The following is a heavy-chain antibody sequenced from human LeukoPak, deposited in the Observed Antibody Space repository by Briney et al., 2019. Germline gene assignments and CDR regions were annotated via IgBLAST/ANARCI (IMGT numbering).Heavy chain of an antibody. CDR2: ISGSGGST. V-gene: IGHV3-23*01. CDR1: GFTFSSYA. D-gene: IGHD5-24*01. CDR3: AKPASRWLQSEYYFDY. J-gene: IGHJ4*02. Sequence: GGSLRLSCAASGFTFSSYAMSWVRQAPGKGLEWVSAISGSGGSTYYADSVKGRFTISRDNSKNTLYLQMNSLRAEDTAVYYCAKPASRWLQSEYYFDYWGQGTLVTVSS.